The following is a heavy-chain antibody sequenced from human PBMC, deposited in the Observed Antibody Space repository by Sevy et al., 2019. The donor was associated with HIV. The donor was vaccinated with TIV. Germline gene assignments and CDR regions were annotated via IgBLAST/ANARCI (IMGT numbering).Heavy chain of an antibody. Sequence: GWSLRLSCAASGFIFSSYVMSWVRQAPGKGLEWVSSISGSGGYTYYADSVKGRFTISRDNSNNLLYLEMNSLKAEDTAIYYCEAITTAGRDYWGQGTLVTVSS. CDR3: EAITTAGRDY. D-gene: IGHD1-1*01. CDR2: ISGSGGYT. CDR1: GFIFSSYV. J-gene: IGHJ4*02. V-gene: IGHV3-23*01.